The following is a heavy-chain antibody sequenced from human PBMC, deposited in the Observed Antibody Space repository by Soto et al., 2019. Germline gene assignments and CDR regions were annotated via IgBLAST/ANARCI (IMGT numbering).Heavy chain of an antibody. CDR2: INPDNGNT. Sequence: ASVKVSCKASGYTFTRYTMNWVRQAPGQRLEWMGWINPDNGNTKSSQKFQDRVIITRDTSPSTAYVDLSSLRSEDTAVYYCARGIATGQLDPWGQGTLVTVSS. CDR1: GYTFTRYT. D-gene: IGHD2-15*01. V-gene: IGHV1-3*01. J-gene: IGHJ5*02. CDR3: ARGIATGQLDP.